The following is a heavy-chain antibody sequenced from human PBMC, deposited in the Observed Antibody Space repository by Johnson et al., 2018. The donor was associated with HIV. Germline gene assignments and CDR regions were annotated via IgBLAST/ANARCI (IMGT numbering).Heavy chain of an antibody. CDR3: ARWNFAFDV. D-gene: IGHD1-7*01. Sequence: VQLVESGGGSVKPGDSLRLSCAASGFTFSDVWMTWVRQAPGRGLEWLGRIKTNTEGGTTDYAAPVKGRFTISRDDSITTVYLQMNSLRAEDTAVYYCARWNFAFDVWDQGTMGTVSS. CDR2: IKTNTEGGTT. CDR1: GFTFSDVW. V-gene: IGHV3-15*01. J-gene: IGHJ3*01.